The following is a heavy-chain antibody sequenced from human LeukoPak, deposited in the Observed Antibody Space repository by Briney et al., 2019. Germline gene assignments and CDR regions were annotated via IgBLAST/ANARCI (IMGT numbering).Heavy chain of an antibody. CDR2: IYPGDSDT. J-gene: IGHJ2*01. CDR1: GYSFTSYW. D-gene: IGHD2-21*02. V-gene: IGHV5-51*01. CDR3: ARRVGGLAYCGGDCYSPGWYFDL. Sequence: GESLKISCKGSGYSFTSYWIGWVRQMPGKGLEWMGIIYPGDSDTRYSPSFQGQVTISADKSISTAYLQWSSLEASDTAMYYCARRVGGLAYCGGDCYSPGWYFDLWGRGTLVTVSS.